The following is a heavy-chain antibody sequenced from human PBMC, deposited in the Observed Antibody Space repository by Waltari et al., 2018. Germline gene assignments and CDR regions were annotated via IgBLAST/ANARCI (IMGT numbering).Heavy chain of an antibody. J-gene: IGHJ4*02. D-gene: IGHD4-17*01. CDR3: AREGDYGSYFEF. CDR1: GYTFNAFY. V-gene: IGHV1-2*02. Sequence: QAHLVLSGAALKKPGASVKVSCKAAGYTFNAFYIHWVRQAPGQGPEWLGWINPHSGATRYARQFQGRVTLTADRAIDTAYMELNSLKSDDTAMYYCAREGDYGSYFEFGGQGTLVTVSS. CDR2: INPHSGAT.